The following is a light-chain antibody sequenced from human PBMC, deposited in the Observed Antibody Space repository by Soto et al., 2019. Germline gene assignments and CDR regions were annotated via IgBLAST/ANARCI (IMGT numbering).Light chain of an antibody. CDR3: HQTYSTPQT. V-gene: IGKV1-39*01. CDR1: QTVTYY. CDR2: SAS. Sequence: DIQMTQPQSSLSASVGDRVTITCRACQTVTYYLNWYQHKPGKAPKLLIYSASTLQSGVTSRFSGSGSGTDFTLTITSLQPEDFGTYYCHQTYSTPQTFGQGTKVDIK. J-gene: IGKJ1*01.